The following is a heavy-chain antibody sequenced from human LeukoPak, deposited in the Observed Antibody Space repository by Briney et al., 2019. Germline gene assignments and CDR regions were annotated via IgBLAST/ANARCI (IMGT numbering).Heavy chain of an antibody. CDR2: IKSKTDGGTT. Sequence: GGSLRLSCAASGFTFSNAWMSWVRQAPGKGLEWVGRIKSKTDGGTTDYAAPVKGRFTISRDDSKSTLYLQMNSLKTEDTAVYYCTTDQAYDFWSGYLTVFDYWGQGTLVTVSS. CDR3: TTDQAYDFWSGYLTVFDY. CDR1: GFTFSNAW. D-gene: IGHD3-3*01. J-gene: IGHJ4*02. V-gene: IGHV3-15*01.